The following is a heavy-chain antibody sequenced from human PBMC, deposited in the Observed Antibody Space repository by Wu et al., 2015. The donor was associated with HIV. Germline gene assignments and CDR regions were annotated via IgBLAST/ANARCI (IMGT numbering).Heavy chain of an antibody. V-gene: IGHV1-18*01. CDR2: ISAYNGNT. Sequence: QVQLVQSGAEVKKPGASVKVSCKASGYTFTSYGISWVRQAPGQGLEWMGWISAYNGNTNYAQELQGRVTMTTDTSTSTAYMELRSLRSDDTAVYYCARGHSSGWYLGLIVGATRGFDYWGQGTLVTVSS. CDR3: ARGHSSGWYLGLIVGATRGFDY. D-gene: IGHD1-26*01. J-gene: IGHJ4*02. CDR1: GYTFTSYG.